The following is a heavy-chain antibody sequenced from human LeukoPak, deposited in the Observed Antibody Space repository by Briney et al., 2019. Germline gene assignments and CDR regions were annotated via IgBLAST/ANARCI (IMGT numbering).Heavy chain of an antibody. Sequence: KPSETLSLTCTVSGGSISSSSYYWGWHRQPPGKGLEWTVSIYYSGSTYYNPSLKSRVTISVDTSKNQFSLKRSSVTAADTAVYYCARRIQLWLHAFDIWGQGTMVTVSS. CDR2: IYYSGST. CDR3: ARRIQLWLHAFDI. V-gene: IGHV4-39*01. CDR1: GGSISSSSYY. D-gene: IGHD5-18*01. J-gene: IGHJ3*02.